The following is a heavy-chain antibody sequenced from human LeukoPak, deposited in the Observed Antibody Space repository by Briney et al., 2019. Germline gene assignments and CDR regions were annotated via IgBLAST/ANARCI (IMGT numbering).Heavy chain of an antibody. V-gene: IGHV4-39*07. CDR1: GGSISSSSYY. CDR2: IYYSGST. CDR3: ARDGYNYSQDY. D-gene: IGHD5-24*01. Sequence: SETLSLTCTVSGGSISSSSYYWGWIRQPPGKGLEWIGSIYYSGSTYYNPSLKSRVTISVDTSKNQFSLKLSSVTAADTAVYYCARDGYNYSQDYWGQGTLVTVSS. J-gene: IGHJ4*02.